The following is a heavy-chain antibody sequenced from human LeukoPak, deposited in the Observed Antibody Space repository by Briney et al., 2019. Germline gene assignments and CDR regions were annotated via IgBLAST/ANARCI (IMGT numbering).Heavy chain of an antibody. CDR1: GFTFSNAW. J-gene: IGHJ4*02. D-gene: IGHD3-22*01. CDR3: TTEYCYDSSGYYRY. CDR2: IKSKTDGGTT. Sequence: GGSLRLSCAASGFTFSNAWMSWVRQAPGKGLEWVGRIKSKTDGGTTDYAAPVKGRFTISRDDSKNTLYLQMNSLKTEDTAVYYCTTEYCYDSSGYYRYWGQGTLVTVSS. V-gene: IGHV3-15*01.